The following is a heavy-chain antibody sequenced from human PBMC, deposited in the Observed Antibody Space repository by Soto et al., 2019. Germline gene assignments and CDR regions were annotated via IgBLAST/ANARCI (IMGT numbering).Heavy chain of an antibody. J-gene: IGHJ5*02. CDR1: GGTFSSYT. CDR2: IIPILGIA. CDR3: ATGSGSFHP. V-gene: IGHV1-69*02. D-gene: IGHD3-10*01. Sequence: QVQLVQSGAEVKKPGSSVKVSCKASGGTFSSYTISWVRQAPGQGLEWMGRIIPILGIANYAQKFQGRVTIAADKSARPAYMELSSLRSEATAVYYCATGSGSFHPWGKGPLVTVSS.